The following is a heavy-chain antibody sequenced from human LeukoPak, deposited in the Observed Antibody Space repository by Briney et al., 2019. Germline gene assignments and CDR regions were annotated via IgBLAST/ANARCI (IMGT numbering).Heavy chain of an antibody. CDR3: AKDSPEWELPGEGYAFDI. Sequence: ASVKVSCKASGYTFTSYDINWVRQATGQGLEWMGWMNPNSGNTGYAQKFQGRVTMTRNTSISTAYMELSSLRAEDTALYYCAKDSPEWELPGEGYAFDIWGQGTMVTVSS. V-gene: IGHV1-8*01. CDR2: MNPNSGNT. CDR1: GYTFTSYD. J-gene: IGHJ3*02. D-gene: IGHD1-26*01.